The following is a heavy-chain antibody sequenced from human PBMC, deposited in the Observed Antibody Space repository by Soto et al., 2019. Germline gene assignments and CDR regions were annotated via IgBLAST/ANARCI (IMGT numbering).Heavy chain of an antibody. J-gene: IGHJ5*02. Sequence: QVQLVQSGAEVKKPGASVKVSCKASGYTFTGYYMHWVRQAPGQGVEWMGWINPNSGGTNYAQKFQGWVTMTRDTSISTAYMELSRLRSDDTAVYYCARGYFDFLPLCWFDPWGQGTLVTVSS. D-gene: IGHD3-9*01. V-gene: IGHV1-2*04. CDR2: INPNSGGT. CDR1: GYTFTGYY. CDR3: ARGYFDFLPLCWFDP.